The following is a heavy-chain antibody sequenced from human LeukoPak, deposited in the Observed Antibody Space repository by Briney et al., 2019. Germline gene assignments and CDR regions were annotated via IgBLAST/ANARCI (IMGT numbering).Heavy chain of an antibody. J-gene: IGHJ6*03. Sequence: SETLSLTCSVSGYSFTSDLYWGWIRRPLGKGLEWVGSTPHSGSTYLNPSLKSRVTISVDTSDNQFSLKLTSVTAADAAVYYCARVHVGVLINYYYYYMDVWGKGTPVTVSS. D-gene: IGHD3-3*01. CDR1: GYSFTSDLY. V-gene: IGHV4-38-2*02. CDR2: TPHSGST. CDR3: ARVHVGVLINYYYYYMDV.